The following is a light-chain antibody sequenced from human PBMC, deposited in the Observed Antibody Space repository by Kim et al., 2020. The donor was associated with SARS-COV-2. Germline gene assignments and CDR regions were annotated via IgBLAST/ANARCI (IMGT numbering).Light chain of an antibody. CDR3: GTWDSSLSAGV. J-gene: IGLJ7*01. CDR2: DNN. Sequence: GQEVTISCSGSSSNIGNNYVSWYQQLPGTAPKRLIYDNNKRPSGIPDRFSGSKSGTSATLGITGLQTGDEADYYCGTWDSSLSAGVFGGGTQLTVL. CDR1: SSNIGNNY. V-gene: IGLV1-51*01.